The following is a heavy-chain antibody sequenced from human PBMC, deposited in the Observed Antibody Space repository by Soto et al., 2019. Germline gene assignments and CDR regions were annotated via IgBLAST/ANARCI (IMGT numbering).Heavy chain of an antibody. CDR1: GFTFNKYG. J-gene: IGHJ4*02. CDR2: ISDTGGSA. D-gene: IGHD1-1*01. V-gene: IGHV3-64D*06. Sequence: PGGSLRLSCSASGFTFNKYGMHWVRQAPGTGLEYVSGISDTGGSAFHADSVKGRFTISRDNSKGTLFLQMSSLRAEDTAVYYCARYIRGPTVYYFDFWGPGILVTVSS. CDR3: ARYIRGPTVYYFDF.